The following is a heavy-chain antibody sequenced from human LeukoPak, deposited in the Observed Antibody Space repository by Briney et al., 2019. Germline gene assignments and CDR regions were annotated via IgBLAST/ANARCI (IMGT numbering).Heavy chain of an antibody. CDR3: ARVPRDDYGDPYYFDY. CDR2: GSISSSYT. CDR1: GCTFSDYY. J-gene: IGHJ4*02. V-gene: IGHV3-11*06. Sequence: PGRSLRLSCAASGCTFSDYYMSWIRQAPGKGQEWDSFGSISSSYTNYANSVKGRFTIPRDNAKNSLYLQMNSLRPEDTAVYYSARVPRDDYGDPYYFDYWGQGTLVTVSS. D-gene: IGHD4-17*01.